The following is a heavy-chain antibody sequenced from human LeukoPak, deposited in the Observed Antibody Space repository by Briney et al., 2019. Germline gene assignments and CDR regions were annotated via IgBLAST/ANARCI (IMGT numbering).Heavy chain of an antibody. J-gene: IGHJ6*03. CDR2: IRSKANSYAT. Sequence: GGSLRLSCAASGFTFSGSAMHWVRQASGKGLEWVGRIRSKANSYATAYAASVKGRFTISRDDSKNTAYLQMDSLKTEDTAVYYCSSSDGPDYYYYYYMDVWGKGTTVTVSS. V-gene: IGHV3-73*01. D-gene: IGHD5-24*01. CDR1: GFTFSGSA. CDR3: SSSDGPDYYYYYYMDV.